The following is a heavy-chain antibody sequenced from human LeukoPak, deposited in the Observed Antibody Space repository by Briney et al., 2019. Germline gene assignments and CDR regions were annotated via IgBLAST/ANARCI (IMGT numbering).Heavy chain of an antibody. CDR3: ARDRLPITMAGATSFDY. V-gene: IGHV1-69*05. D-gene: IGHD1-26*01. CDR2: IIPIFGTA. Sequence: GAAVNVSCKPSGGTLSSYAISWVRQAPGQGLDWMGGIIPIFGTANYAQKFQGRVTITTDESTSTAYMELSSLRSEDTAVYYCARDRLPITMAGATSFDYWGQGTLVTVSS. J-gene: IGHJ4*02. CDR1: GGTLSSYA.